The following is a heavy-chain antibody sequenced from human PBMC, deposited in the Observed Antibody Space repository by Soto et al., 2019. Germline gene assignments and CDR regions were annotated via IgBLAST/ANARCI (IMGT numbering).Heavy chain of an antibody. CDR1: GGTFSSYA. J-gene: IGHJ6*02. CDR2: IIPIFGTA. Sequence: QVQLVQSGAEVKKPGSSVKVSCKASGGTFSSYAITWVRQAPGHGLEWMGGIIPIFGTADYAQKFQGRVTITADESTSTAYMELSSLRSEDTAVYYCASSLQFNYYYGMDVWGQGTTVTVSS. V-gene: IGHV1-69*12. CDR3: ASSLQFNYYYGMDV. D-gene: IGHD1-1*01.